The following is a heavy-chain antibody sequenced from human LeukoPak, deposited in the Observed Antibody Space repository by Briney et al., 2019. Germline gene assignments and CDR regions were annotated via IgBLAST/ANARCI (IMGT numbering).Heavy chain of an antibody. CDR3: TSYYGVYADFDY. CDR2: IKSKTDGGTT. V-gene: IGHV3-15*01. D-gene: IGHD4-17*01. CDR1: GFTLSNAW. J-gene: IGHJ4*02. Sequence: GGSLSLSCAASGFTLSNAWMSWVRRAPGKGVEWGGRIKSKTDGGTTDYAAPVKGRFTISRDDSKNTLYLQMNSLKTEDTAVYYCTSYYGVYADFDYWGQGTLVTVSS.